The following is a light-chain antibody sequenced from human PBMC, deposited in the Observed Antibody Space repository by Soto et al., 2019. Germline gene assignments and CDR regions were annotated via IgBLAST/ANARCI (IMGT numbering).Light chain of an antibody. CDR2: GAS. CDR1: QTVSSSY. V-gene: IGKV3-20*01. CDR3: QHYGSSQYT. Sequence: EIVLTHSPGTLSLSPGERATLSCRASQTVSSSYLAWYQQKPGQAPRLLIYGASSRATGIPDRFSGSGSGRDLALAISRLEPEDFAVYYCQHYGSSQYTVGQGTKVDIK. J-gene: IGKJ2*01.